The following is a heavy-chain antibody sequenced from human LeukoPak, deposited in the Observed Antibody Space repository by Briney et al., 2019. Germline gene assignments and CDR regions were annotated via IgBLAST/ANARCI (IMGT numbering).Heavy chain of an antibody. J-gene: IGHJ6*03. Sequence: PGGSLRLSCAASGFIFSNYATGWVRQAPHKGPEWVSIISGSGFTTFYADSVKGRFTISRDNSKNILYLQMDGLRAEDTAVYFCARRPRPPTMSSDSNCFYMDVWGKGTTVTVSS. V-gene: IGHV3-23*01. CDR3: ARRPRPPTMSSDSNCFYMDV. D-gene: IGHD6-6*01. CDR2: ISGSGFTT. CDR1: GFIFSNYA.